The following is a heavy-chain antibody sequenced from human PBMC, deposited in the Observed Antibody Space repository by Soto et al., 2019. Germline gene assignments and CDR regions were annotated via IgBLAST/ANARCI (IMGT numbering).Heavy chain of an antibody. Sequence: SVKVSCKASGGTFSSYAISWVRQAPGQGLEWMGGIIPIFGTANYAQKFQGRVTITADESTSTAYMELSSLRSEDTAVYYCARGTWNDEYYYYYGMDVWGQGTTVTVAS. D-gene: IGHD1-1*01. CDR1: GGTFSSYA. V-gene: IGHV1-69*13. CDR3: ARGTWNDEYYYYYGMDV. CDR2: IIPIFGTA. J-gene: IGHJ6*02.